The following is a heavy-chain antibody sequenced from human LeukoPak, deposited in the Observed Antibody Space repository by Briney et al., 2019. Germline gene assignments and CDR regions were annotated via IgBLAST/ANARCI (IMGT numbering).Heavy chain of an antibody. D-gene: IGHD6-19*01. V-gene: IGHV3-7*01. CDR1: RITFSNYW. CDR3: VKHAHIAVTGTGLGLFGS. CDR2: MKQDGSQI. Sequence: GGSLRLSCAASRITFSNYWMSWVRQAPGKGLEWVANMKQDGSQINYVDSVKGRFTISRDNAKNSLYLQMNSLRAEDTAVYYCVKHAHIAVTGTGLGLFGSWGQGTLVTVSS. J-gene: IGHJ4*02.